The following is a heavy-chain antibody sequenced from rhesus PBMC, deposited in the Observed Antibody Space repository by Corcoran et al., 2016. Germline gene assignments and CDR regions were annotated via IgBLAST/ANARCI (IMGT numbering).Heavy chain of an antibody. D-gene: IGHD3-28*01. CDR1: GFTFSNYW. Sequence: EVQLVDSGGGLVQPGGSLRLYCASSGFTFSNYWMYWVRQAPEKVLEWISAINSGGGSTYYADAVKGRFTISRENAKHTLYLQMNSLRAEDTAVYYCAKSRMVVVISSFDYWGQGVLVTVSS. V-gene: IGHV3-28*02. CDR2: INSGGGST. CDR3: AKSRMVVVISSFDY. J-gene: IGHJ4*01.